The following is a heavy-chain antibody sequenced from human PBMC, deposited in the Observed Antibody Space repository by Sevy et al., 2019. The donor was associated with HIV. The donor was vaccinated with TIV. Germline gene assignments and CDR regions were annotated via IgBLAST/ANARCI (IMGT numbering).Heavy chain of an antibody. CDR3: AKARGKYSGIIDY. V-gene: IGHV3-30*18. D-gene: IGHD6-6*01. Sequence: GGSLRLSCAASGFTFSSYGMHWVRQAPGKGLEWVAVISYDGSNKYYADSVKGRFTISRDNSKNTLYLQMNSLRAEDTAVYYCAKARGKYSGIIDYWGQGTLVTVSS. CDR1: GFTFSSYG. CDR2: ISYDGSNK. J-gene: IGHJ4*02.